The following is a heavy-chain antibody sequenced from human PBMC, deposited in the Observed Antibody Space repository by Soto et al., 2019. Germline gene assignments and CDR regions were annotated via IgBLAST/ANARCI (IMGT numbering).Heavy chain of an antibody. V-gene: IGHV1-24*01. D-gene: IGHD2-8*01. J-gene: IGHJ3*02. CDR1: GYTLTELS. CDR3: ATDRPVYARLPYAFDI. Sequence: ASVKVSCKVSGYTLTELSMHWVRQAPGKGLEWMGGFDPEDGETIYAQKFQGRVTMTEDTSTDTAYMELSSLRSEDTAVYYCATDRPVYARLPYAFDIWGQGTMVTVSS. CDR2: FDPEDGET.